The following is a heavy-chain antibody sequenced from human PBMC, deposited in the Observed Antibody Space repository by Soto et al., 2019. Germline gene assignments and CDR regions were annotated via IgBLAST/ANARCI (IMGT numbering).Heavy chain of an antibody. CDR2: ISYDGSNK. J-gene: IGHJ4*02. D-gene: IGHD6-19*01. V-gene: IGHV3-30-3*01. Sequence: QVQLVESGGGVVQPGRSLRLSCVASGFTFSSYAMHWVRQAPGKGLEWVAVISYDGSNKYYADSVKGRFTISRDNSKNTLYLQMNSLRAEDTAVYYCARDRSGWSLGDWGQGTLVTVSS. CDR3: ARDRSGWSLGD. CDR1: GFTFSSYA.